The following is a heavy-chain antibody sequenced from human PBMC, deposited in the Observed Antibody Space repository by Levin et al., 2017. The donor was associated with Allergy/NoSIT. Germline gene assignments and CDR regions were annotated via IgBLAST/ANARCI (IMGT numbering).Heavy chain of an antibody. CDR3: ARRTKQLGDY. CDR2: IFPGDSDT. D-gene: IGHD1-1*01. CDR1: GSSFSSYW. J-gene: IGHJ4*02. V-gene: IGHV5-51*01. Sequence: PGGSLRLSCKASGSSFSSYWIGWVRQMPGKGLEWMALIFPGDSDTRYSPSFEGQVTISADKSISTAYLQWSSLKASDTAMYYCARRTKQLGDYWGQGTLVTVSS.